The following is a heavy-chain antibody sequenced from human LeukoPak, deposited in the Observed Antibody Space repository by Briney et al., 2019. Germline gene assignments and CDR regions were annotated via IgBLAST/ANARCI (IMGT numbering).Heavy chain of an antibody. CDR3: ARSTGYCTNGVCHYSQFDY. V-gene: IGHV3-30*14. CDR1: GFSFSIYA. Sequence: PGGSLRLSCAASGFSFSIYAMHWVRQAPGKGLEWVAVISYDGSNKFYADSVKGRFTISRDNSKNTLYLQMNSLRAEDTAVYYCARSTGYCTNGVCHYSQFDYWGQGTLVTVSS. D-gene: IGHD2-8*01. J-gene: IGHJ4*02. CDR2: ISYDGSNK.